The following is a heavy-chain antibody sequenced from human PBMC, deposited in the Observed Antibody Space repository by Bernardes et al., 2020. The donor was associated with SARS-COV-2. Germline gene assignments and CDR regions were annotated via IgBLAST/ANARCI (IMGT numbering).Heavy chain of an antibody. CDR1: GDSITSGGYY. Sequence: SETLSLTCTVSGDSITSGGYYWSWIRQHPGKGLEWIGYIYYSGSTYYNPSLKSRITISVDTSNNQFSLKLTSVTAADTAVYYCARVGIAVVVADSWGQGALVTVSS. CDR2: IYYSGST. J-gene: IGHJ4*02. V-gene: IGHV4-31*03. CDR3: ARVGIAVVVADS. D-gene: IGHD2-15*01.